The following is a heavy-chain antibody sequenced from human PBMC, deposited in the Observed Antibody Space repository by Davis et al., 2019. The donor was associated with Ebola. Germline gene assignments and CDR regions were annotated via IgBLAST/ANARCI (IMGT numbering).Heavy chain of an antibody. V-gene: IGHV1-69*13. CDR2: IIPIFGTA. CDR3: ARDGYYYDSSGYGTHYGMDV. CDR1: GYTFINYG. J-gene: IGHJ6*02. D-gene: IGHD3-22*01. Sequence: SVKVSCKASGYTFINYGINWVRQAPGQGLEWMGGIIPIFGTANYAQKFQGRVTITADESTRTAYMELSSLRSEDTAVYYCARDGYYYDSSGYGTHYGMDVWGQGTTVTVSS.